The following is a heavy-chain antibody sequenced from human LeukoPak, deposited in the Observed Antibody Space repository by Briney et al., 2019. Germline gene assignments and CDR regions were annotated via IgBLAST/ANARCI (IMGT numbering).Heavy chain of an antibody. J-gene: IGHJ4*02. D-gene: IGHD3-22*01. V-gene: IGHV3-23*01. Sequence: PGGSLRLSCAASGFTFSSYAMSWVRQAPGKGLEWVSAISGSGGSTYYADSVKGRFTISRDNSKNTLYLQMNSLRAEDTAVYYCAKPPDSSGYYPPFFGYWGQGTLVTVSS. CDR1: GFTFSSYA. CDR3: AKPPDSSGYYPPFFGY. CDR2: ISGSGGST.